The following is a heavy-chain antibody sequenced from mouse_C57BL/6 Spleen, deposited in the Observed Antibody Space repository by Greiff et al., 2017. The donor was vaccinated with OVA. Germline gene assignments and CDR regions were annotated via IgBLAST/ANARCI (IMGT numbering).Heavy chain of an antibody. CDR3: TRDGITTDYYAMDY. Sequence: VQLQQSGAELVRPGASVTLSCKASGYTFTDYEMHWVKQTPVHGLEWIGAIDPETSGTAYNQKFKGKAILTADKSSSTAYMELRSLTSEDSAVYYCTRDGITTDYYAMDYWGQGTSVTVSS. CDR2: IDPETSGT. CDR1: GYTFTDYE. V-gene: IGHV1-15*01. J-gene: IGHJ4*01. D-gene: IGHD1-1*01.